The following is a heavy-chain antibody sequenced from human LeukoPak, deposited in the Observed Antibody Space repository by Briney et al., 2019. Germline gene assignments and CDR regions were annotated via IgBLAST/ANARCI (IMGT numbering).Heavy chain of an antibody. V-gene: IGHV1-2*06. J-gene: IGHJ4*02. D-gene: IGHD4-17*01. Sequence: ASVKDSCKASGYTFTGYYMHWVRQAPGQGLEWMGRINPNSGGTNYAQKFQGRVTMTRDTSISTAYMELSSLRSEDTAVYYCARTTAYGDYGYYFDYWGQGTLVTVSS. CDR2: INPNSGGT. CDR3: ARTTAYGDYGYYFDY. CDR1: GYTFTGYY.